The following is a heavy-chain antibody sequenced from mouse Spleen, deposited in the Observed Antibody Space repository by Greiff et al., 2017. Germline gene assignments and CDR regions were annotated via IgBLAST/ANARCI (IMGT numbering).Heavy chain of an antibody. CDR2: INPSSGYT. V-gene: IGHV1-4*01. J-gene: IGHJ4*01. Sequence: QVHVKQSGAELARPGASVKMSCKASGYTFTSYTMHWVKQRPGQGLEWIGYINPSSGYTKYNQKFKDKATLTADKSSSTAYMQLSSLTSEDSAVYYCAITTRSYYAMDYWGQGTSVTVSS. CDR3: AITTRSYYAMDY. CDR1: GYTFTSYT. D-gene: IGHD1-1*01.